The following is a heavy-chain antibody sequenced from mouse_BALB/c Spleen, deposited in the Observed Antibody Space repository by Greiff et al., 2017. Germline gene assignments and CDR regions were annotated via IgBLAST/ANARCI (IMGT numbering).Heavy chain of an antibody. CDR1: GFTFSDYY. D-gene: IGHD2-4*01. V-gene: IGHV5-4*02. J-gene: IGHJ3*01. CDR3: ARTSRSTMMTWFAY. Sequence: EVMLVESGGGLVKPGGSLKLSCAASGFTFSDYYMYWVRQTPEKRLEWVATISDGGSYTYYPDSVKGRFTISRDNAKNNLYLQMSSLKSEDTAMYYCARTSRSTMMTWFAYWGQGTLVTVSA. CDR2: ISDGGSYT.